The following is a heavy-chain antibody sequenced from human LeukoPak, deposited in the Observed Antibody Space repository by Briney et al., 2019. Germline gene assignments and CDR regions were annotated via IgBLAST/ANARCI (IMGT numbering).Heavy chain of an antibody. V-gene: IGHV1-2*02. J-gene: IGHJ6*03. D-gene: IGHD3-3*01. CDR2: INPNSGGT. CDR1: GYTFTGYY. CDR3: ARDTARITIFGVAKYMDV. Sequence: GASVKVSCKAFGYTFTGYYMHWVRQAPGQGREWMGWINPNSGGTNYAQKFQGRVTLTRDTSISTAYMELSRLRSDDTAVYYCARDTARITIFGVAKYMDVWGKGTTVTVSS.